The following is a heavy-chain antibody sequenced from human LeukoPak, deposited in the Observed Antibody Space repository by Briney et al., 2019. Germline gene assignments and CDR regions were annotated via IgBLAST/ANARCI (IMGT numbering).Heavy chain of an antibody. D-gene: IGHD3-22*01. CDR1: GGTLSSYA. J-gene: IGHJ6*03. CDR2: IIPIFGTA. CDR3: ASGGGSGYGIDYYYYMDV. V-gene: IGHV1-69*05. Sequence: SVKVSCKGSGGTLSSYAISWVRQAPGQGLEWMGGIIPIFGTANYAQKFQGRVTITTDESTSTAYMELSSLRSEDTAVYYCASGGGSGYGIDYYYYMDVWGKGTTVTVSS.